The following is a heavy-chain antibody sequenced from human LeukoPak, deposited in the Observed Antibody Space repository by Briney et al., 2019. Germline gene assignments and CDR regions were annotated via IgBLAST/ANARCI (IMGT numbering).Heavy chain of an antibody. V-gene: IGHV3-74*01. Sequence: GGSLRLSCAASGFTFSDTWMHWVRQAPGEGLVWVSRIRSDGSDTRYAESVKGRFTIYRDNAKNSLYLQMNSLRAEDTAVYYCARDSVYYGSDYWGQGTLVTVSS. CDR1: GFTFSDTW. CDR2: IRSDGSDT. CDR3: ARDSVYYGSDY. J-gene: IGHJ4*02. D-gene: IGHD3-10*01.